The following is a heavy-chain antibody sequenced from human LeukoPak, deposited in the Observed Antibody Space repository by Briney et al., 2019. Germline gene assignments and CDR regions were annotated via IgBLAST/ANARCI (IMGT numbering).Heavy chain of an antibody. CDR1: GGSISSGGYY. D-gene: IGHD6-13*01. CDR2: IYYSGST. Sequence: SETLSLTCTVSGGSISSGGYYWSWIRQHPGKGLEWIGYIYYSGSTYYNPSLKSRVTISVDTSKNQFSLKLSSVTAADTAVYYCARVAGSWYIGGDAFDIWGQGTMVTVSS. J-gene: IGHJ3*02. V-gene: IGHV4-31*03. CDR3: ARVAGSWYIGGDAFDI.